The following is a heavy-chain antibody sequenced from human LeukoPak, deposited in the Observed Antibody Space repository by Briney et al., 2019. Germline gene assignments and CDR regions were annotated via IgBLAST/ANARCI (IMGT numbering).Heavy chain of an antibody. V-gene: IGHV1-18*01. CDR1: GYTFTSYG. CDR3: ARGGPAARLITFGGVTDY. CDR2: INAYNGNT. D-gene: IGHD3-16*01. J-gene: IGHJ4*02. Sequence: ASVKVSCKASGYTFTSYGISWVRQAPGQGLEWMGWINAYNGNTNYAQKLQGRVTMTTDTSTSTAYMELRNLRSDDTAVYYCARGGPAARLITFGGVTDYWGQGTVVTVSS.